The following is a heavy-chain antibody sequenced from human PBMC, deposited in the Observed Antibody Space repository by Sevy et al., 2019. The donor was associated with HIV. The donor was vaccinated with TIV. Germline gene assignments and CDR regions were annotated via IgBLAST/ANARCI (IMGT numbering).Heavy chain of an antibody. D-gene: IGHD6-13*01. Sequence: GGSLRLSCAASGFTFSSYWMYWVRQAPGKGLVWVSRINSDGSSTSYADSVKGRFTISRDNAKNTLYLQMNSLRAEDTAVYYCARTYSSSWYPSSFYYYYYMDVWGKGTTVTVSS. CDR1: GFTFSSYW. V-gene: IGHV3-74*01. CDR3: ARTYSSSWYPSSFYYYYYMDV. CDR2: INSDGSST. J-gene: IGHJ6*03.